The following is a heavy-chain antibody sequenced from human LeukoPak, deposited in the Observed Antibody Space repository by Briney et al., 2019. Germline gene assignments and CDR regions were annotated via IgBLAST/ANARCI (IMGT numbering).Heavy chain of an antibody. CDR1: GYTFSSYG. Sequence: ASVKVSCKASGYTFSSYGINWLRQAPGQGLEWMGRSSVNNVNKNYVEKFQGRVTMTTDTSTSTAYMELRSLRPDDTAAYYCARAHRDCTNGVCSDIDYWGQGTLVTVSS. V-gene: IGHV1-18*01. CDR2: SSVNNVNK. J-gene: IGHJ4*02. CDR3: ARAHRDCTNGVCSDIDY. D-gene: IGHD2-8*01.